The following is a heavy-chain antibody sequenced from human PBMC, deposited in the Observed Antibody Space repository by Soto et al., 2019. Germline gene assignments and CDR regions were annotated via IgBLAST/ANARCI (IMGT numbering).Heavy chain of an antibody. CDR3: ARVNLDYVTGMDV. D-gene: IGHD4-17*01. CDR1: GGSISSGGYY. V-gene: IGHV4-31*03. CDR2: IYYSGST. Sequence: SETLSLTCTVSGGSISSGGYYWSWIRQHPGKGLEWIGYIYYSGSTYYNPSLKSRVTISVDTSKNQFSLKLSSVTAADTAVYYCARVNLDYVTGMDVWGQGTTVTVSS. J-gene: IGHJ6*02.